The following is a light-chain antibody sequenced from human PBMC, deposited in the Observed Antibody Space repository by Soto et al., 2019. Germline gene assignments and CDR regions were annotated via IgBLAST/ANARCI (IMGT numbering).Light chain of an antibody. V-gene: IGKV1-12*01. J-gene: IGKJ3*01. CDR1: QGIGSW. Sequence: DSQMTQSPSSVSASVGDRVTITCRASQGIGSWLGWYQQKPGKAPKLLIYAAASLQSGVPSRFSATFSGTEFTLTISSLQPEDLATYFCQQANSFPLTFGPGTKVDLK. CDR2: AAA. CDR3: QQANSFPLT.